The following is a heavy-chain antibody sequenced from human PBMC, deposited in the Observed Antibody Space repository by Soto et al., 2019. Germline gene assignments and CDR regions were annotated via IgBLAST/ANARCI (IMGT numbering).Heavy chain of an antibody. CDR1: GFTFSSYA. J-gene: IGHJ1*01. CDR3: AKILSPTHEYFQH. Sequence: GGSLRLSCAASGFTFSSYAMSWVRQAPGKGLEWVSATSGSGGSTYYADSVKGRFTISRDNSKNTLYLQMNSLRAEDTAVYYCAKILSPTHEYFQHWGQGTLVTVSS. CDR2: TSGSGGST. V-gene: IGHV3-23*01.